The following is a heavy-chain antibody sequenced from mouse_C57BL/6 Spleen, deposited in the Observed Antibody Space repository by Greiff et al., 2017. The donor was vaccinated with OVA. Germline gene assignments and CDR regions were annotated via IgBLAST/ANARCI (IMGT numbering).Heavy chain of an antibody. CDR2: ISSGSSTN. V-gene: IGHV5-17*01. CDR3: AREGPSHYFDY. J-gene: IGHJ2*01. CDR1: GFTFSDYG. Sequence: EVHLVESGGGLVKPGGSLKLSCAASGFTFSDYGMHWVRQAPEKGLEWVAYISSGSSTNYYADTVKGRFTISRDNAKNTLFLQMTSLRSEDAAMYYCAREGPSHYFDYWGQGTTLTVSS.